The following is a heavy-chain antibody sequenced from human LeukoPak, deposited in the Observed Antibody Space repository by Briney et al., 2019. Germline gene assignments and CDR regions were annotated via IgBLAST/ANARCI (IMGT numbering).Heavy chain of an antibody. CDR2: ISSSGSTI. CDR1: GFTFSDYY. V-gene: IGHV3-11*01. J-gene: IGHJ3*02. Sequence: GGSLRLSCAASGFTFSDYYMSWIRQAPGKGLEWVSYISSSGSTIYYADSVKGPFTISRDNAKNSLYLQMNSLRAEDTAVYYCASSPSYYDSSGYYGVVFDIWGQGTMVTVSS. D-gene: IGHD3-22*01. CDR3: ASSPSYYDSSGYYGVVFDI.